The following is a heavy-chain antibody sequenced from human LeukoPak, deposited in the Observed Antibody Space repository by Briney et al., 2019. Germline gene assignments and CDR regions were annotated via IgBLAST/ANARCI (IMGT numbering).Heavy chain of an antibody. V-gene: IGHV1-3*03. Sequence: ASVKVSCKASGYTFTSYAMHWVRQAPGQRLEWMGWINAGNGNTKYSQEFQGRVTITRDTSASTAYMELSSLRSEDMAVYYCARAAAGSFGAFDIWGQGTMVTVSS. CDR2: INAGNGNT. CDR3: ARAAAGSFGAFDI. CDR1: GYTFTSYA. J-gene: IGHJ3*02. D-gene: IGHD6-13*01.